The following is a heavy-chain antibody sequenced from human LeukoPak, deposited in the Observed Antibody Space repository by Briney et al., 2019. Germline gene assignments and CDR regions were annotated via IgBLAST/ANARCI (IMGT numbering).Heavy chain of an antibody. Sequence: GSLRLSCAASGLRFSAYGLNWVRQAPGKGLEWLSYIRSTGGTIYYADSVRGRFTISRDNAQNSVYLQMNSLRDEDTAVYYCATGGYTKPFDFWGQGTLVTVSS. CDR2: IRSTGGTI. D-gene: IGHD2-15*01. J-gene: IGHJ4*02. CDR3: ATGGYTKPFDF. V-gene: IGHV3-48*02. CDR1: GLRFSAYG.